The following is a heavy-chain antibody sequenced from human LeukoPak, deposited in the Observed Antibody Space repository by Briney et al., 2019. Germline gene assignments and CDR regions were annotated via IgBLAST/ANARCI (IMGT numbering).Heavy chain of an antibody. D-gene: IGHD2-2*02. V-gene: IGHV3-23*01. CDR1: GFTFSSYA. J-gene: IGHJ6*02. CDR2: ISGSGGST. CDR3: AKEGAAIYEYYYYGMDV. Sequence: GGSLRLSCAASGFTFSSYAMSWVRQAPGKGLEWVSAISGSGGSTYYADSVKGRFTISRDNSKNTLYLQMNSLRAEDTAVYYCAKEGAAIYEYYYYGMDVWGQGTTVTVS.